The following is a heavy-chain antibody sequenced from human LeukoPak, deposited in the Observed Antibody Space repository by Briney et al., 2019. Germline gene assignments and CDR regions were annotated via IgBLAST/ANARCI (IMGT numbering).Heavy chain of an antibody. CDR2: INPSGGTT. CDR1: GYTFTSNY. D-gene: IGHD3-3*01. J-gene: IGHJ3*02. V-gene: IGHV1-46*03. Sequence: GASVKVSCKASGYTFTSNYMYWVRQAPGQGLEWMGIINPSGGTTRYAQKFQGRVTMTRDTSTSTLYMELSSLRSEDTAVFYCTRGVGVTILGVRGQAFDIWGQGTMVTVSS. CDR3: TRGVGVTILGVRGQAFDI.